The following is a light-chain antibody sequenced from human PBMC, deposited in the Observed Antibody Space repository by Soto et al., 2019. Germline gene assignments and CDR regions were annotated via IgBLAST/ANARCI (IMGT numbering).Light chain of an antibody. V-gene: IGKV3-11*01. CDR1: QRLNND. J-gene: IGKJ2*01. Sequence: EIVLTQSPATLSLSPGETATLSGRASQRLNNDLACYQHKPGQAHRLLIYDAADRATGVPARFRGSGSGTDFTRTISSLDPEDFAVYYCQHRSNWPPYTFGQGTKLEI. CDR3: QHRSNWPPYT. CDR2: DAA.